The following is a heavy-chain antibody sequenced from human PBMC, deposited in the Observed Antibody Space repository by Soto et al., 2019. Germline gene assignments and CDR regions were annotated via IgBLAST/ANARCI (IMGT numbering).Heavy chain of an antibody. CDR2: IIPIFGTA. D-gene: IGHD5-12*01. CDR1: GGTFSSYA. V-gene: IGHV1-69*01. Sequence: QVQLVQSGAEVKKPGSSVKVSCKASGGTFSSYAINWVRQAPGQGLEWMGGIIPIFGTANYAQKFQGRVTITADESTSTAYMELSSLRSEDKAVYYCARPVEMATISRSYLFYWGQGTLVTVSS. J-gene: IGHJ4*02. CDR3: ARPVEMATISRSYLFY.